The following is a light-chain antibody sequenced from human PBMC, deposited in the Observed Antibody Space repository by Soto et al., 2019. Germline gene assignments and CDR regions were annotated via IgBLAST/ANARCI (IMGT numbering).Light chain of an antibody. CDR3: QQYESTPPT. J-gene: IGKJ2*01. CDR1: QSVLYSSNNKNY. V-gene: IGKV4-1*01. Sequence: DIVMTQSPDSLAVSLGERATINCKSSQSVLYSSNNKNYLAWYQQRPGQPPKLLIYWASTRESRVPDRFSGSGSGTDFTLTITSLQAEDVAVYYGQQYESTPPTFGQGTKLEIK. CDR2: WAS.